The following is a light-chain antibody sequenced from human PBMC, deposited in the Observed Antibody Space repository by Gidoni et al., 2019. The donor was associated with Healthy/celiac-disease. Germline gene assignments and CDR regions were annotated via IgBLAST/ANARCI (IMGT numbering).Light chain of an antibody. CDR3: QACDSSTYVV. Sequence: SYELTQPPSVSVSPGQTASITCSGDNLGDKYACWYQQKPGQSPVLVIYQDSKRPSGIPERFSGSNSGNTATLTISGTQAMDEADYYCQACDSSTYVVFGGGTKLTVL. CDR2: QDS. CDR1: NLGDKY. J-gene: IGLJ2*01. V-gene: IGLV3-1*01.